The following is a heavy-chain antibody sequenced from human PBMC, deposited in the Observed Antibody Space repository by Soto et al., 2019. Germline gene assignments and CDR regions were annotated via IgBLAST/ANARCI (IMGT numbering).Heavy chain of an antibody. J-gene: IGHJ4*02. CDR3: ARDTYSSGCGRRFDY. CDR2: ISYDGSNK. CDR1: GFTFSSYA. Sequence: QVQLVESGGGVVQPGRSLRLSCAASGFTFSSYAMHWVRQAPGKGLEWVAVISYDGSNKYYADSVKGRFTISRDNSKNTLYLQMNSLRAEDTAVYYCARDTYSSGCGRRFDYWGQGTLVTGSS. V-gene: IGHV3-30-3*01. D-gene: IGHD6-19*01.